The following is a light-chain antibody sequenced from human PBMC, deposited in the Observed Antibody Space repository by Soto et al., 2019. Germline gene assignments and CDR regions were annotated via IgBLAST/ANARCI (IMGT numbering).Light chain of an antibody. V-gene: IGLV2-14*01. CDR1: SNDVGAYDF. CDR2: DVT. J-gene: IGLJ1*01. Sequence: QSALTQPPSVSGSPGQSITISCTGTSNDVGAYDFVSWYQHYPGKAPKLVTFDVTHRPPGISDRFSGSKSANTASLTISGLQAEDEAVYYCSSYTTRSTLVFGGGTKVTVL. CDR3: SSYTTRSTLV.